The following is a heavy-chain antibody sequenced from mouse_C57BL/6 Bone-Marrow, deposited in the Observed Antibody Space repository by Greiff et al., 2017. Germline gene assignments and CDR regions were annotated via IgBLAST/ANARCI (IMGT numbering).Heavy chain of an antibody. CDR2: IDPSDSYT. V-gene: IGHV1-69*01. CDR1: GYTFTSYW. D-gene: IGHD1-1*02. Sequence: QVQLQQPGAELVMPGASVKLSCKASGYTFTSYWMHWVKQRPGQGLEWIGEIDPSDSYTNYNQKFKGKSTLTVDKSSSTAYMQLSSLTSEDSAVYYCARWYHYYAMDYWGQGTSVTVSS. CDR3: ARWYHYYAMDY. J-gene: IGHJ4*01.